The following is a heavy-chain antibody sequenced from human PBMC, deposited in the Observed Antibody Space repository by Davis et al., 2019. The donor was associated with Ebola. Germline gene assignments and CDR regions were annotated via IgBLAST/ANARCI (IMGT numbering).Heavy chain of an antibody. J-gene: IGHJ4*02. CDR3: ARLPTYCGGDCYYLDY. D-gene: IGHD2-21*01. Sequence: SETLSLTCTVSGGSISSSSYYWGWIRQPPGKGLEWIGSIYYSGSTYYNPSLKSRVTISVDTSKNQFSLKLSSVTAADTAVYYCARLPTYCGGDCYYLDYWGQGTLVTVSS. V-gene: IGHV4-39*07. CDR1: GGSISSSSYY. CDR2: IYYSGST.